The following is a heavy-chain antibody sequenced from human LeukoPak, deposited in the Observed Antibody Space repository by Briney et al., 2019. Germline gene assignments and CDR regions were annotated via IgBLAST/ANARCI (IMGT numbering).Heavy chain of an antibody. CDR2: INPSGGST. CDR3: ARSPPGVLRYFGWLLNWFDP. CDR1: GYTFTSYY. Sequence: ASVKVSCKASGYTFTSYYMHWVRQAPGQGLEWMGIINPSGGSTSYAQKFQGRVTMTRDTSTSTVYMELSSLRSEDTAVYYCARSPPGVLRYFGWLLNWFDPWGQGTLVTVSS. V-gene: IGHV1-46*01. J-gene: IGHJ5*02. D-gene: IGHD3-9*01.